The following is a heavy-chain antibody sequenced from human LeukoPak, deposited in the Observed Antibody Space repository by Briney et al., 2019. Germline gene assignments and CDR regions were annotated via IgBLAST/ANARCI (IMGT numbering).Heavy chain of an antibody. D-gene: IGHD3-22*01. CDR3: ARGRTNYYDSSGYKKRRYNWFDP. J-gene: IGHJ5*02. CDR2: IYYSGST. V-gene: IGHV4-39*07. CDR1: GGSIGSSSYY. Sequence: SETLSLTCTVSGGSIGSSSYYWGWIRQPPGKGLEWIGSIYYSGSTYYNPSLKSRVTISVDTSKNQFSLKLSSVTAADTAVYYCARGRTNYYDSSGYKKRRYNWFDPWGQGTLVTVSS.